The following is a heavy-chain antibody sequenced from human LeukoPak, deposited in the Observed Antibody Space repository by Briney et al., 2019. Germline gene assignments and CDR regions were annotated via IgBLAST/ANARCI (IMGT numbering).Heavy chain of an antibody. J-gene: IGHJ6*03. CDR2: ISDSGGST. D-gene: IGHD3-16*01. CDR3: AKGGAGYYMDV. V-gene: IGHV3-23*01. Sequence: TGGSLRLSCAVSGLTFSNHAMTWVRQAPGKGLEWVSSISDSGGSTYYADSVKGRVTISRDNSKNTLYLQMNSLRAEDTAVYYCAKGGAGYYMDVWGKGTTVTVSS. CDR1: GLTFSNHA.